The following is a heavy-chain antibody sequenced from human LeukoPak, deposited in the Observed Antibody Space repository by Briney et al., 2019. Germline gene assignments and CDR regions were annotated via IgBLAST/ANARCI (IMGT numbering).Heavy chain of an antibody. J-gene: IGHJ4*02. CDR1: GYTFTGYY. Sequence: GASVTVSCKASGYTFTGYYIHWMRQAPGQGLEWMGWINPNSGTTNYAQSFQGRVTMTRDTSISTAYMELDRLRSDDTAVFYCARNVAAAATTGISGYWGQGTLVTVSS. CDR2: INPNSGTT. V-gene: IGHV1-2*02. D-gene: IGHD6-13*01. CDR3: ARNVAAAATTGISGY.